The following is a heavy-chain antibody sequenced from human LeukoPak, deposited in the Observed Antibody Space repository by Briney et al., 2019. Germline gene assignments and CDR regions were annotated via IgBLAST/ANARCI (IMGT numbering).Heavy chain of an antibody. CDR1: GYSISSGYF. V-gene: IGHV4-38-2*02. J-gene: IGHJ4*02. Sequence: PSETLSLTCTVSGYSISSGYFWGWMRQPPGKGLEWIGSIYQSETAHYNPSLKSRVTISVDTSKNQFSLKLRSVMAADTAVYYCARDRGRVKPFDYWGQGTLVTVSS. CDR3: ARDRGRVKPFDY. CDR2: IYQSETA. D-gene: IGHD3-10*01.